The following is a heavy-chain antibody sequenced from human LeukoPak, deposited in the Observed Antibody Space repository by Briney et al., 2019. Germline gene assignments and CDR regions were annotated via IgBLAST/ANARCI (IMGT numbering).Heavy chain of an antibody. CDR2: ISGSGGRT. CDR3: AKEGFALGLFDP. D-gene: IGHD2-21*01. Sequence: GGSLRLSCAASGFTLNNSAMSWVRQAPGKGLEWVSGISGSGGRTYYADSLKGRFTISRDNAKNTLYLQMNSLRAGDTAVYYCAKEGFALGLFDPWGQGTLVTVSS. CDR1: GFTLNNSA. J-gene: IGHJ5*02. V-gene: IGHV3-23*01.